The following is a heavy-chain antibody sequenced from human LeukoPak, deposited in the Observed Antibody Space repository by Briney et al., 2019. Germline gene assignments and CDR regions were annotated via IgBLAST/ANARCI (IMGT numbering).Heavy chain of an antibody. V-gene: IGHV3-21*01. CDR2: VSSSGRHM. Sequence: PGGSLRLSCAASGFTFSSYSMNWVRQAPGKGLEWVSSVSSSGRHMYYADSVKGRFTISRDNAKNSLYLQMNSLRAEDTAVYYCAKDFYSNYVPYYFDYWGQGTLVTVSS. J-gene: IGHJ4*02. D-gene: IGHD4-11*01. CDR1: GFTFSSYS. CDR3: AKDFYSNYVPYYFDY.